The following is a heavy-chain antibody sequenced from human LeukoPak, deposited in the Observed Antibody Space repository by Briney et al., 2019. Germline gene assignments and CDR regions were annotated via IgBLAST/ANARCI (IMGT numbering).Heavy chain of an antibody. CDR1: GFTFSSYA. Sequence: GRSLRLSCAASGFTFSSYAMHWVRQAPGKGLEWVAVISYDGSNKYYADSVKGRFTISRDNSKNTLYLQMNSLRAEDTAVYYCAKTPVTTFMRDYNWFDPWGQGTLVTVSS. CDR2: ISYDGSNK. CDR3: AKTPVTTFMRDYNWFDP. D-gene: IGHD4-17*01. V-gene: IGHV3-30*04. J-gene: IGHJ5*02.